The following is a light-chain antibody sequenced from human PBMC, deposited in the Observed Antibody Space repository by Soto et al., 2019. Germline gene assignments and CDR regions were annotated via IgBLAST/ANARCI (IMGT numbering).Light chain of an antibody. CDR1: KLGDKY. CDR3: QAWDSSTALV. J-gene: IGLJ2*01. CDR2: QDS. V-gene: IGLV3-1*01. Sequence: SYELTQPPSVSVSPGQTASITCSGDKLGDKYACWYQQKPGQSPVLVIYQDSKRPSGIHERFSGSNSGNTATLTISGTQAMDEADYYCQAWDSSTALVFGGGTKLAVL.